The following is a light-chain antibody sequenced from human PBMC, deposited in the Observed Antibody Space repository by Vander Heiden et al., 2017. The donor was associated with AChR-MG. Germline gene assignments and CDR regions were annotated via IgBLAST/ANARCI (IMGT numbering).Light chain of an antibody. CDR1: SSNIGNNA. V-gene: IGLV1-36*01. Sequence: QSVLTQPPSVSEAPRQRVTISCSGSSSNIGNNAVNWYQQLPGKAPKLLIYYDDLLPSGVSDRFSGSKSGTSASLAISGLQSEDEADYYCAAWDDRLNGRVFGGGTKLTGL. J-gene: IGLJ3*02. CDR3: AAWDDRLNGRV. CDR2: YDD.